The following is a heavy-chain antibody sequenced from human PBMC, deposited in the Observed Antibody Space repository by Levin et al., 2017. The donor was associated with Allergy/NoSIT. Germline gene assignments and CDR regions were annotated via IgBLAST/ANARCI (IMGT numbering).Heavy chain of an antibody. CDR3: ARMSSAGTLSWFDP. J-gene: IGHJ5*02. D-gene: IGHD2/OR15-2a*01. V-gene: IGHV1-8*01. Sequence: GESLKISCKTSGYSFIGYDINWVRQAAGQGLEWMGWMNPSTGNTGYAQKFQGRVTMTRNTAMATAYMELTSLTSDDTAVYYCARMSSAGTLSWFDPWGQGTLVIVSS. CDR1: GYSFIGYD. CDR2: MNPSTGNT.